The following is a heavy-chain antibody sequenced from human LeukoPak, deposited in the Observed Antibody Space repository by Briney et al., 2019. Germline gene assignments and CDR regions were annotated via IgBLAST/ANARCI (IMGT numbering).Heavy chain of an antibody. D-gene: IGHD2/OR15-2a*01. CDR3: ARDRIFYGMDV. J-gene: IGHJ6*02. CDR2: IHSGGST. CDR1: GFTVSSNY. Sequence: GGSLRLSCAASGFTVSSNYMSWVRQAPGKGLEWVSVIHSGGSTYYADSVKGRFTISRDNSKNTVYLQMNSLRAEDTAVYYCARDRIFYGMDVWGQGTTVTVSS. V-gene: IGHV3-53*01.